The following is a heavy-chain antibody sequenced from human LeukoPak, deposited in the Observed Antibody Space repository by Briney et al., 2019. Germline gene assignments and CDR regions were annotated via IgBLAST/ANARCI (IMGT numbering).Heavy chain of an antibody. CDR3: ARALWGYNLIDYYYYYMDV. CDR1: GFPFSSYA. J-gene: IGHJ6*03. V-gene: IGHV3-23*01. CDR2: ISSTSGST. D-gene: IGHD5-24*01. Sequence: PGGSLRLSCAASGFPFSSYAMSWVRQAPEKGLQCVSAISSTSGSTFYADSVKGRFTIYRDNSKNTVYLQMNSLRAEDSAVYYCARALWGYNLIDYYYYYMDVWGKGTTVTVSS.